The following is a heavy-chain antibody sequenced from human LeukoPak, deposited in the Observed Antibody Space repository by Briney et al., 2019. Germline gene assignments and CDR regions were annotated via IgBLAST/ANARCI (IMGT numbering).Heavy chain of an antibody. CDR3: ARDQCGSSSNRFDY. CDR2: ISGLGLTT. Sequence: PGGSRRLSCAASGFTFSNYNMNWVRKAPGKGLGWVSDISGLGLTTHYADAVRGRFTISRDNAKNSLYLQMNSLRDEDTAVHYCARDQCGSSSNRFDYWGQGTLVTVSS. J-gene: IGHJ4*02. CDR1: GFTFSNYN. V-gene: IGHV3-48*02. D-gene: IGHD6-13*01.